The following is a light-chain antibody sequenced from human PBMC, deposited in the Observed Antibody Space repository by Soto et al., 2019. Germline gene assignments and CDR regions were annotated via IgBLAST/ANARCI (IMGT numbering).Light chain of an antibody. V-gene: IGLV2-14*01. CDR2: EVS. Sequence: QSVLTQPASVSGSPGQSITISCTGTSGDVGGYNYVSWYQQHPGKAPKLLIYEVSNRPSGVSNRFSGSKSGNTASLTISGLQTEDEADYYCSSYTNINTVFGTGTKLTVL. J-gene: IGLJ1*01. CDR1: SGDVGGYNY. CDR3: SSYTNINTV.